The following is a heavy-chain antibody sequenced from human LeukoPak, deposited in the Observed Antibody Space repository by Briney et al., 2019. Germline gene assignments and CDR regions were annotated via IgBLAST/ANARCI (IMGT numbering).Heavy chain of an antibody. J-gene: IGHJ4*02. CDR3: ARGGQDDFWSGRGN. V-gene: IGHV3-30-3*01. Sequence: GRSLRLSCTASGFTFNVYPMHWVRQPPGKGLEWVALISFDDGNDKYFSDSVKGRFTISRDNSKNTVYLQMSSLRVEDTAFYYCARGGQDDFWSGRGNWGQGTLVTVSS. CDR2: ISFDDGNDK. D-gene: IGHD3-3*01. CDR1: GFTFNVYP.